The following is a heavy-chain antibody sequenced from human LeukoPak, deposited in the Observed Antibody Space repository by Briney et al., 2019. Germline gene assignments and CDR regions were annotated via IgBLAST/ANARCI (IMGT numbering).Heavy chain of an antibody. Sequence: KPSETLSLTFTVSGGSISSGGYYWSWIRQHPGKGLEWIGYIYYSGSTYYNPSLKSRVTISVDTSKNQFSLKLSSVTAADTAVYYCARDSYGDYYYYYGMDVWGQGTTVTVSS. CDR3: ARDSYGDYYYYYGMDV. J-gene: IGHJ6*02. V-gene: IGHV4-31*03. CDR2: IYYSGST. D-gene: IGHD4-17*01. CDR1: GGSISSGGYY.